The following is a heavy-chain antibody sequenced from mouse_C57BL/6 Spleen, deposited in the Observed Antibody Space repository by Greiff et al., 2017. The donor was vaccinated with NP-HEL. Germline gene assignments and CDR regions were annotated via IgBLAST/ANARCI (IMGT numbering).Heavy chain of an antibody. CDR3: ARMYYSNYYFDY. V-gene: IGHV5-17*01. CDR2: ISSGSSTI. CDR1: GFTFSDYG. J-gene: IGHJ2*01. Sequence: DVMLVESGGGLVKPGGSLKLTCAASGFTFSDYGMHWVRQAPEKGLEWVAYISSGSSTIYYADTVKGRFTISRDNAKNTLFLQMTSLRSEDTAMYYCARMYYSNYYFDYWGQGTTLTVSS. D-gene: IGHD2-5*01.